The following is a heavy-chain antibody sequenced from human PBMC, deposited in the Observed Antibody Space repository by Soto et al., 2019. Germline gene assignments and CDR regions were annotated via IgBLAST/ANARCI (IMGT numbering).Heavy chain of an antibody. V-gene: IGHV3-23*01. J-gene: IGHJ4*02. D-gene: IGHD3-10*01. Sequence: EVQLLESGGGLVQPGGSLRLSCAASGFTFSSYAMSWVRQAPGKGLEWVSAISGSGGSTYYADSVKGRFTISRDNSKNTLYLQMSSLRAEDTALYYCAKGRGGSGSLTPRVDFWGQGTLVTVSS. CDR2: ISGSGGST. CDR3: AKGRGGSGSLTPRVDF. CDR1: GFTFSSYA.